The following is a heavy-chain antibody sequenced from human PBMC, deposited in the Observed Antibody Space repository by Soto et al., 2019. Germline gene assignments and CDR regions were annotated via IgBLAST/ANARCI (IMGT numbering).Heavy chain of an antibody. CDR1: GFTFDDYA. CDR3: ANLPLYGSGFDC. Sequence: EVQLVESGGGLVQPGRSLRLSCAASGFTFDDYAIHWVRQAPGRGLEWVAGISWNGASIGYADSVKGRFTISRDNAKNSLHLQMNSLRSEDTALYYCANLPLYGSGFDCWGRGTLATVSS. V-gene: IGHV3-9*01. D-gene: IGHD3-10*01. CDR2: ISWNGASI. J-gene: IGHJ4*02.